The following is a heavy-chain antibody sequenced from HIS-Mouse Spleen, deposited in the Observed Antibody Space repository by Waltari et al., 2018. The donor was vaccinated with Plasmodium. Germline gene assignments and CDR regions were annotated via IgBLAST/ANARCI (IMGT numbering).Heavy chain of an antibody. CDR3: AKDRRSSSWYVDY. CDR2: ISNDGSNK. Sequence: QVQLVESGGGVVQPGRSLRLSCAASGFTFSSSGMHWVRQAPGKGVELGAVISNDGSNKYDGDSVKGRFTISRDNSKNTLYLQMNSPRAEDTAVYYGAKDRRSSSWYVDYWGQGTLVTVSS. J-gene: IGHJ4*02. V-gene: IGHV3-30*18. D-gene: IGHD6-13*01. CDR1: GFTFSSSG.